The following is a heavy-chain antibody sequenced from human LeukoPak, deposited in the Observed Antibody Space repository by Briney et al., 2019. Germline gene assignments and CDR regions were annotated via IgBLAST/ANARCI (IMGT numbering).Heavy chain of an antibody. CDR3: ARSHYCSGGSCYPFT. CDR2: ISNRDSYT. Sequence: PGRSLRLSCEASGFTFSDYYVSWIRQAPGKGLEWVSYISNRDSYTNYADSVKGRFTISRDNAKNSLYLQMNSLRAEDTAVYYCARSHYCSGGSCYPFTWGQGTLVTVSS. D-gene: IGHD2-15*01. CDR1: GFTFSDYY. J-gene: IGHJ5*02. V-gene: IGHV3-11*06.